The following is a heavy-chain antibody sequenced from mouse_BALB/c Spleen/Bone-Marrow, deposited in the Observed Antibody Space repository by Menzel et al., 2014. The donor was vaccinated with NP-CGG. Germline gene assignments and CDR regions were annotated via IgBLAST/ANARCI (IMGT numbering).Heavy chain of an antibody. CDR3: SREPSNWGYY. J-gene: IGHJ2*01. V-gene: IGHV1-87*01. CDR1: GYTFTTYW. Sequence: QVQLQQPGAELARPGASVKLSCKTSGYTFTTYWMQWVKQRPGQGLEWIGAIYPGEGDTRYTQKFKGKATLTADKSSSTVYMQLSNLTSEDSAVYYCSREPSNWGYYWGQGSTLTVSS. CDR2: IYPGEGDT.